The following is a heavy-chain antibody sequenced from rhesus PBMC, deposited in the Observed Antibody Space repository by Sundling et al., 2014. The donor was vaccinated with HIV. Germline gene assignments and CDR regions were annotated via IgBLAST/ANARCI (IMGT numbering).Heavy chain of an antibody. CDR2: ISAASSYI. J-gene: IGHJ6*01. CDR1: GFTFSSYG. D-gene: IGHD3-3*01. Sequence: EVQLVESGGGLVQPGGSLRLSCAASGFTFSSYGMSWVRQAPGKGLEWVSSISAASSYIYYADSVKGRFTISRDNAKNSLSLQMKSLRAEDTAVYYCTRAHLDWLFDNYGLDSWGQGSSSPSPQ. CDR3: TRAHLDWLFDNYGLDS. V-gene: IGHV3-136*01.